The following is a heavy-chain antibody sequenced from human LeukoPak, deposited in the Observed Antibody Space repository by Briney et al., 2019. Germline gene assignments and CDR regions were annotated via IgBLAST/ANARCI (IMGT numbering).Heavy chain of an antibody. V-gene: IGHV3-48*01. CDR3: AKDRSGGGYCSGGSCYEYNWFDP. J-gene: IGHJ5*02. D-gene: IGHD2-15*01. CDR1: GFTFSSYS. CDR2: ISRSSTTI. Sequence: GGSLRLSCAASGFTFSSYSMNWVRQAPGKGLEWVSYISRSSTTIYYADSVKGRFTISRDNAKNSLYLQMNSLRAEDTAVYYCAKDRSGGGYCSGGSCYEYNWFDPWGQGTLVTVSS.